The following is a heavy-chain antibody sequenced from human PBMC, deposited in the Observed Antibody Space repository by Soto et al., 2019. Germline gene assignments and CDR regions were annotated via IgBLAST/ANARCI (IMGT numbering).Heavy chain of an antibody. CDR2: IKSDGSST. CDR3: AIGGGEYNYLDY. CDR1: GFLFNTYW. D-gene: IGHD1-20*01. V-gene: IGHV3-74*01. J-gene: IGHJ4*02. Sequence: EVQLVESGGGLVQPGGSLRLSCAASGFLFNTYWMFWVRQAPRKGLLWVSRIKSDGSSTNYADSVKGRFTISRDNAKNTLYLQMTSLRAEDTAVYYCAIGGGEYNYLDYWGQGILVTVSS.